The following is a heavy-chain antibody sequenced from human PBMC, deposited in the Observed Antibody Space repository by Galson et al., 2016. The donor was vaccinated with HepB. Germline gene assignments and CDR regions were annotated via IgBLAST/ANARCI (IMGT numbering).Heavy chain of an antibody. V-gene: IGHV5-51*01. CDR2: IYPDDSVA. CDR3: ARHLTVGATGDY. Sequence: QSGAEVKKPGESLKISCQGFGYSFSGFWIGWVRQMPGKGLEWMGIIYPDDSVATYSPSFQGHVSFSADKSISTVYVQWSSLKASDTAMYYCARHLTVGATGDYWGQGTLVTVSS. CDR1: GYSFSGFW. J-gene: IGHJ4*02. D-gene: IGHD1-26*01.